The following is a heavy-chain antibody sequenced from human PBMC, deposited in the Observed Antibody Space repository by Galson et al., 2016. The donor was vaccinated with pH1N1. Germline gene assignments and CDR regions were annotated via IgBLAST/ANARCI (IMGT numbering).Heavy chain of an antibody. D-gene: IGHD4-17*01. Sequence: QSGAEVKKPGESLKISCKASGYTFTTYWIAWVRKVPGKGLEWVGVVNPGGSSIRYSPPFQGQVTISSDKSISTAYLQWISLKASDTATYYCARQYDFGDYRGDAFDIWGQGTMVIVSS. CDR1: GYTFTTYW. J-gene: IGHJ3*02. CDR2: VNPGGSSI. V-gene: IGHV5-51*03. CDR3: ARQYDFGDYRGDAFDI.